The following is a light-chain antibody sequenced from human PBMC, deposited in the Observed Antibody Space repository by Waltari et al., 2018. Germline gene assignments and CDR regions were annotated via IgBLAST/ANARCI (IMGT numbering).Light chain of an antibody. CDR3: QSYDTTLRGSI. J-gene: IGLJ2*01. CDR2: DND. CDR1: SSNIGAGYY. V-gene: IGLV1-40*01. Sequence: QSVLTQQPSLSGAPGQRVTFSCTGSSSNIGAGYYVHWYQQLPGTAPKLLIYDNDNRPSGVPDRFSGSKSGTSASLAITGLQAEDEADYYCQSYDTTLRGSIFGGGTKLTIL.